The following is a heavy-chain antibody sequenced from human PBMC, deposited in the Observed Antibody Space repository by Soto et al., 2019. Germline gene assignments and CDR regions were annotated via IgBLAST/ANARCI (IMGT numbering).Heavy chain of an antibody. CDR1: GFTFSSYS. CDR3: AKIPHSSSWYLDAFDI. Sequence: GGSLRLSCAASGFTFSSYSMNWVLQAPGKGLEWVSAISGSGGSTYYADSVKGRFTISRDNSKNTLYLQMNSLRAEDTAVYYCAKIPHSSSWYLDAFDIWGQGTMVTVSS. J-gene: IGHJ3*02. CDR2: ISGSGGST. V-gene: IGHV3-23*01. D-gene: IGHD6-13*01.